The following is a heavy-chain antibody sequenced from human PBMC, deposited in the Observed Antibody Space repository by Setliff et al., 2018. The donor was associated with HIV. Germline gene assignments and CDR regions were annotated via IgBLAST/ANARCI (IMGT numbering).Heavy chain of an antibody. D-gene: IGHD3-22*01. V-gene: IGHV3-64*04. CDR1: GFSLSAHG. CDR3: AKGQSWDYYDSSGYPTDFDY. CDR2: ISSNGSNK. Sequence: GSLRLSCAASGFSLSAHGMHWVRQAPGKGLEYVSAISSNGSNKYYADSVKGRFTISRDNSKNTLYLQMNSLRAEDTAVYYCAKGQSWDYYDSSGYPTDFDYWGQGTLVTVSS. J-gene: IGHJ4*02.